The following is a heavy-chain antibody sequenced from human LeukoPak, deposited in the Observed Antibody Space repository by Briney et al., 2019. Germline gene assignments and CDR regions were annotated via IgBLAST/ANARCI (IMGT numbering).Heavy chain of an antibody. D-gene: IGHD3-10*01. CDR2: ISGSGGST. J-gene: IGHJ4*02. CDR1: GFTFSSYA. Sequence: GGSLRLSCAASGFTFSSYAMSWARQAPGKGLEWVSAISGSGGSTYYADSVKGRFTISRDNSKNTLYLQMNSLRAEDTAVYYCAKDRPTLRFMVRGVIDYWGQGTLVTVSS. CDR3: AKDRPTLRFMVRGVIDY. V-gene: IGHV3-23*01.